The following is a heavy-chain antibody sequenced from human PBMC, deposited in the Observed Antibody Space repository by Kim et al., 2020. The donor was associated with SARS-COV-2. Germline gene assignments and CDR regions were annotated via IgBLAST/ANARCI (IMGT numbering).Heavy chain of an antibody. Sequence: ASVKVSCKASGYTFTSYYMHWVRQAPGQGLEWMGIINPSGGSTSYAQKFQGRVTMTRDTSTSTVYMELSSLRSEDTAVYYCAREFTRRLLWFGPTGGRYGMDVWGQGTTVTVSS. CDR3: AREFTRRLLWFGPTGGRYGMDV. J-gene: IGHJ6*02. CDR1: GYTFTSYY. V-gene: IGHV1-46*01. D-gene: IGHD3-10*01. CDR2: INPSGGST.